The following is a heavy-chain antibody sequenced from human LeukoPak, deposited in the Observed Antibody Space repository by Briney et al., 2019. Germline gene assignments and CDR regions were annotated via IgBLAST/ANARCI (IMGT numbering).Heavy chain of an antibody. CDR1: GGTFSSYA. Sequence: ASVKVSCKASGGTFSSYAISWVRQAPGQGLEWMGGIIPIFGTANYAQKFQGRVTITADESTSTAYMELSSLRSEDTAVYYCARRLGLRWDLQAFDIWGQGTMVTVPS. CDR2: IIPIFGTA. V-gene: IGHV1-69*13. J-gene: IGHJ3*02. CDR3: ARRLGLRWDLQAFDI. D-gene: IGHD4-23*01.